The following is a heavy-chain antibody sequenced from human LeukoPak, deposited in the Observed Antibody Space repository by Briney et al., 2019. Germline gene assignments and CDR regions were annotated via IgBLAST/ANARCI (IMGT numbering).Heavy chain of an antibody. D-gene: IGHD3-22*01. J-gene: IGHJ4*02. CDR2: ISSSSSYI. CDR1: GFTFSSYS. CDR3: ARSEYDSSGYTFDY. Sequence: TGGSLRLSCAASGFTFSSYSMIWVRQAPGKGLEWVSSISSSSSYIYYADSVKGRFTISRDNAKNSLYLQMNSLRAEDTAVYYCARSEYDSSGYTFDYWGQGTLVTVSS. V-gene: IGHV3-21*01.